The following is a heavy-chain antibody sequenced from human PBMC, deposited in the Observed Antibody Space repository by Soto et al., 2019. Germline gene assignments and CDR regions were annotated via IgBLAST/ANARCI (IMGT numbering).Heavy chain of an antibody. CDR2: IWYDGSNK. V-gene: IGHV3-33*01. Sequence: PGGSLRLSCAASGFTFSSYGMHWVRQAPGKGLEWVAVIWYDGSNKYYADSVKGRFTISRDNSKNTLYLQMNSLRAEDTAVYYCARATDDIVVVVAPDYWGQGTLVTVSS. J-gene: IGHJ4*02. D-gene: IGHD2-15*01. CDR3: ARATDDIVVVVAPDY. CDR1: GFTFSSYG.